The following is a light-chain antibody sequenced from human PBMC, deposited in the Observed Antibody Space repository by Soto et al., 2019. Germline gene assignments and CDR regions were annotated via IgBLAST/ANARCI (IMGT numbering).Light chain of an antibody. CDR3: QQYNSYWT. J-gene: IGKJ1*01. CDR1: QSISIW. Sequence: IQMTQSPSTLSASVGDSVTITCRASQSISIWLAWYQQKPGKAPKILIYKASSLESGVPSGFSGSGSGTEFTLTISSLQPDDFATYYCQQYNSYWTFGQGTKVDI. CDR2: KAS. V-gene: IGKV1-5*03.